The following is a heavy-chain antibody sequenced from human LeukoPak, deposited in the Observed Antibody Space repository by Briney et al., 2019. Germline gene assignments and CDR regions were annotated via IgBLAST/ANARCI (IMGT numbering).Heavy chain of an antibody. D-gene: IGHD6-13*01. Sequence: PSETLSLTCTASGGSISSYYWSWIRQPPGKGLEWIGYIYYSGSTNYNPSLKSRVTISVDTSKNQFSLKLSSVTAADTAVYYCARVSSSSWSQLDYWGQGTLATVSS. CDR2: IYYSGST. CDR1: GGSISSYY. V-gene: IGHV4-59*01. J-gene: IGHJ4*02. CDR3: ARVSSSSWSQLDY.